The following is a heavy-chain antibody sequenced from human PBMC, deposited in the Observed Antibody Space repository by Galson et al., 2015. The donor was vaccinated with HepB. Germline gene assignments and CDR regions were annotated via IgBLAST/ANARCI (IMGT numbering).Heavy chain of an antibody. CDR3: ARETELRNFDFWSGDYKQAVYFDH. CDR1: GYTFTSFG. J-gene: IGHJ4*02. CDR2: ISGYNGNT. D-gene: IGHD3-3*01. Sequence: SVKVSCKASGYTFTSFGLSWVRQAPGQGLEWMGWISGYNGNTDYAQRLQGRVTMTTDTSTSTAYMELRSLRSDDTAVYYCARETELRNFDFWSGDYKQAVYFDHWGQGTLVTISS. V-gene: IGHV1-18*01.